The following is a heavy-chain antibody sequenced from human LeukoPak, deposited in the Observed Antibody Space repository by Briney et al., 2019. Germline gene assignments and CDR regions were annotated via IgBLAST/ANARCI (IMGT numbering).Heavy chain of an antibody. J-gene: IGHJ3*02. D-gene: IGHD3-22*01. CDR2: ISGGGGST. CDR3: AKGVNYYDSSGYHLHDAFDI. CDR1: GFTFSSYA. V-gene: IGHV3-23*01. Sequence: GGSLRLSCAASGFTFSSYAMSWVRQAPGKGLEWVSAISGGGGSTYYADSVKGRFTISRDNSKNTLYLQMNSLRAEDTAVYYCAKGVNYYDSSGYHLHDAFDIWGQGTMVTVSS.